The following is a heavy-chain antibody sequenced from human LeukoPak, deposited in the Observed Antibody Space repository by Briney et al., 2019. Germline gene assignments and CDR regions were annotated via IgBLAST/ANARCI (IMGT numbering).Heavy chain of an antibody. J-gene: IGHJ4*02. CDR2: IYWDDDK. CDR1: GFSLSTSGVG. CDR3: AHSLTWLQSIDY. Sequence: SGPTLVNPTRTLTLTCTFSGFSLSTSGVGVGWIRQPPGKALEWLALIYWDDDKRYSPSLKSRLTITKDTSKNQVVLTMTNMDPVDTATYYCAHSLTWLQSIDYWGQGTLVTVSS. V-gene: IGHV2-5*02. D-gene: IGHD5-24*01.